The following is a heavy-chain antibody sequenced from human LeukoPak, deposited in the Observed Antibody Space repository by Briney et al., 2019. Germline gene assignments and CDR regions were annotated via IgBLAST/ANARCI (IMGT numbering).Heavy chain of an antibody. Sequence: GGSLRLSCAASGFIFSSYTMNWVRQAPGKGLEWVSSISSSSSYIYYADSMKGRFTISRDNAKNSLYLHMNSLRVDDTAVYYCAADGGKDVFDYWGQGTLVTVSS. CDR1: GFIFSSYT. CDR3: AADGGKDVFDY. V-gene: IGHV3-21*01. D-gene: IGHD5-24*01. CDR2: ISSSSSYI. J-gene: IGHJ4*02.